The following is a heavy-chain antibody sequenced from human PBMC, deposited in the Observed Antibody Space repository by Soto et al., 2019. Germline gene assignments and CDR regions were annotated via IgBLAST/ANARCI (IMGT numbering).Heavy chain of an antibody. J-gene: IGHJ1*01. D-gene: IGHD3-10*01. CDR3: ARQLTMVRGVPEYFQH. CDR2: IYYSGST. Sequence: QLQLQESGPGLVKPSETLSLTCTVSGGSISSSSYYWGWIRQPPGKGLEWIGSIYYSGSTYYNPSLKSRVTIAVDTSKNQFSLKLSSVTAADTAVYYCARQLTMVRGVPEYFQHWGQGTLVTVSS. V-gene: IGHV4-39*01. CDR1: GGSISSSSYY.